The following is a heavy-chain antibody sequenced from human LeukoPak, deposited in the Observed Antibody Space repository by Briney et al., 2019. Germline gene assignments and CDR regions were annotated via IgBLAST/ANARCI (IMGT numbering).Heavy chain of an antibody. CDR2: ISSSSTYI. V-gene: IGHV3-21*01. J-gene: IGHJ6*02. Sequence: GGSLRLSCAASGFTFRSYSMNWVRQAPGKGLEWVSSISSSSTYIYYADSVKGRFIISRDNAKNSLYLQMNSLRAEDTAVYYCARPPPRTVFGVFSYYYGMDVWGQGTTVTVSS. CDR3: ARPPPRTVFGVFSYYYGMDV. D-gene: IGHD3-3*01. CDR1: GFTFRSYS.